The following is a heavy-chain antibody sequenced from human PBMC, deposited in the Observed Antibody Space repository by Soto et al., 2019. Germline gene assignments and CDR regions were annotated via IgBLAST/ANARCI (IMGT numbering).Heavy chain of an antibody. Sequence: QVQLQESGPGLVKPSQTLSLTCTVSGGSISSGDYYWSWIRQHPGKGLEWIGYIYYSGSTYYNPPLKSRVTISVDTSKNQFSLKLSSVTAADTAVYYCARWWSGSRKGFDPWGQGTLGTVSS. D-gene: IGHD3-3*01. CDR2: IYYSGST. CDR1: GGSISSGDYY. V-gene: IGHV4-31*03. CDR3: ARWWSGSRKGFDP. J-gene: IGHJ5*02.